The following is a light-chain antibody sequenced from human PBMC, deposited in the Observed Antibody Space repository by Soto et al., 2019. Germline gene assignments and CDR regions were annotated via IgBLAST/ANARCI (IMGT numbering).Light chain of an antibody. CDR1: QNVGSRY. CDR3: QQYGSSHRT. Sequence: EIVLTQSPGTLSLSPGERATLSCRASQNVGSRYLAWYQQKPGQAPRLLIYGTSNRATGIPDRFSGSGSGTDFSLTISSLEPGDLAVYYCQQYGSSHRTFGQGTKVEIK. V-gene: IGKV3-20*01. CDR2: GTS. J-gene: IGKJ1*01.